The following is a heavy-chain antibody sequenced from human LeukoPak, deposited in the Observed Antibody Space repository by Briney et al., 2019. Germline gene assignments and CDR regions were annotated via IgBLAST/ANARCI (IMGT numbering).Heavy chain of an antibody. Sequence: PGGSLRLSCVASGFTFNNYAMTWVRQAPGKGLEWVSAISGSGGSTYYADSVKGRFTISRDNAKNSPYLQMNSLRAEDTAVYYCASPHCSSTSCYDLGYFDYWGQGTLVTVSS. D-gene: IGHD2-2*01. CDR3: ASPHCSSTSCYDLGYFDY. CDR1: GFTFNNYA. CDR2: ISGSGGST. V-gene: IGHV3-23*01. J-gene: IGHJ4*02.